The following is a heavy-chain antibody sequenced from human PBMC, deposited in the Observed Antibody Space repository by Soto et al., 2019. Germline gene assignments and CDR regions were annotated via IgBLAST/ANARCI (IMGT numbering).Heavy chain of an antibody. CDR2: ISSSSSTI. J-gene: IGHJ6*03. Sequence: GGSLRLSCAASGFTFSSYSMNWVRQAPGKGLEWVSYISSSSSTIYYADSVKGRFTISRDNAKNSLYLQMNSLRAEDTAVYYCARVLPGYYYYYYMDVWGKGTTVTVSS. CDR3: ARVLPGYYYYYYMDV. CDR1: GFTFSSYS. V-gene: IGHV3-48*01.